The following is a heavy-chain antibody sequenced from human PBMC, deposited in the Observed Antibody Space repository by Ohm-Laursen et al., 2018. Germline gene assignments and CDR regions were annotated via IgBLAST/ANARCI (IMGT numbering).Heavy chain of an antibody. CDR2: SSSDGSNK. J-gene: IGHJ4*02. Sequence: SLRLSCAASGFTFSTYGMHWVRQAPGKGLEWVALSSSDGSNKYYADSVRGRFIISRDTSKNTLYLQMNSLRTEDTAVYYCAKDLRVATITPFDYWGQGTLVTVSS. CDR3: AKDLRVATITPFDY. CDR1: GFTFSTYG. V-gene: IGHV3-30*18. D-gene: IGHD5-24*01.